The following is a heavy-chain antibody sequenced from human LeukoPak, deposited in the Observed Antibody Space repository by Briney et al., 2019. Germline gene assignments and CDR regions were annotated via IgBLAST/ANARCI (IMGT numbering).Heavy chain of an antibody. CDR3: AGVAPRTGDAFDI. V-gene: IGHV3-48*01. Sequence: GGSLRLSCAASGFTFSSYSMNWVRQAPGKGLERVSYISSSSSTIYYADSVKGRFTISRDNAKNSLYLQMNSLRAGDTAVYYCAGVAPRTGDAFDIWGQGTMVTVSS. J-gene: IGHJ3*02. CDR1: GFTFSSYS. CDR2: ISSSSSTI.